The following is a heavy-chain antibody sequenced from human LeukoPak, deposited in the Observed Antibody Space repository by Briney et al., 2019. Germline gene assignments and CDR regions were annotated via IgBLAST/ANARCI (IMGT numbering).Heavy chain of an antibody. J-gene: IGHJ6*03. CDR3: AREVGYCSSTSCSLGDYYYYYMDV. CDR1: GYTFTGYY. D-gene: IGHD2-2*01. CDR2: INPNSGGT. V-gene: IGHV1-2*02. Sequence: GESLKISCKGSGYTFTGYYMHWVRQAPGQGLEWMGWINPNSGGTNYAQKFQGRVTMTRDTSISTAYMELSRLRSDDTAVYYCAREVGYCSSTSCSLGDYYYYYMDVWGKGTTVTVSS.